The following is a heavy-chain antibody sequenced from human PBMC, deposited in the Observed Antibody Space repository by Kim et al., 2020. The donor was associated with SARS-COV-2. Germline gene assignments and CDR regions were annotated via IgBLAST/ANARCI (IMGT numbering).Heavy chain of an antibody. Sequence: ASVKVSCKPSGYTFSTSAIHWVRQAPGQRLEWMGWINVPNANTKYAEKFQGRITITRDMSASTAYMELSRLRYEDTAVYYCVRDFFNNFSWGSDDSWGQGTLVTVSS. CDR3: VRDFFNNFSWGSDDS. CDR1: GYTFSTSA. V-gene: IGHV1-3*01. J-gene: IGHJ4*02. CDR2: INVPNANT. D-gene: IGHD3-16*01.